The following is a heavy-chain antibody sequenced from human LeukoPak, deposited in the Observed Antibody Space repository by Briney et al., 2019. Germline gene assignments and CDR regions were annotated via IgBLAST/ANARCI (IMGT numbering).Heavy chain of an antibody. CDR3: ARRIAAAAPFDP. V-gene: IGHV4-59*08. Sequence: SETLSLTCSVSGGSISSYYWSWIRQPPGKGLEWIGYIYYSGSTNYNPSLKSRVTISVDTSKNQFSLKLSSVTAADTAVYYCARRIAAAAPFDPWGQGTLVTVSS. CDR2: IYYSGST. D-gene: IGHD6-13*01. J-gene: IGHJ5*02. CDR1: GGSISSYY.